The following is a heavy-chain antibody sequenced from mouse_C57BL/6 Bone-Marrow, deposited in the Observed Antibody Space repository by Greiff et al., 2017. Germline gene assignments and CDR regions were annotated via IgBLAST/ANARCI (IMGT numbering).Heavy chain of an antibody. CDR2: IDPNSGGT. J-gene: IGHJ2*01. Sequence: QVHVKQSGAELVKPGASVKLSCKASGYTFTSYWMHWVKQRPGRGLEWIGRIDPNSGGTKYNEKFKSKATLTVDKPSSTAYMQLSSLTSEDSAVYYCARGLLLLRYYFDYWGQGTTLTVSS. CDR1: GYTFTSYW. V-gene: IGHV1-72*01. CDR3: ARGLLLLRYYFDY. D-gene: IGHD1-1*01.